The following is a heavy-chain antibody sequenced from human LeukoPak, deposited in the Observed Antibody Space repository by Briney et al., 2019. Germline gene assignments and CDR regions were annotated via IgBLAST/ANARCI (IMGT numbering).Heavy chain of an antibody. J-gene: IGHJ6*04. D-gene: IGHD3-10*02. V-gene: IGHV3-30*02. CDR2: IQYDETYK. CDR3: AELGITMIGGV. Sequence: GGSLRLSCAASGFTFSTYGMHWVRQAPGKGLEWVAFIQYDETYKYYADSVKGRFTISRDNAKNSLYLQMNSLRAEDTAVYYCAELGITMIGGVWGKGTTVTISS. CDR1: GFTFSTYG.